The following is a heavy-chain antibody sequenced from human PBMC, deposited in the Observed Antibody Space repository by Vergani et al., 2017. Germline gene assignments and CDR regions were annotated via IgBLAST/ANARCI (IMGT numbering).Heavy chain of an antibody. CDR2: IIPIFGTA. Sequence: QVQLVQSGAEVKKPGSSVKVSCKASGGTFSSYAISWVRQAPGQGLEWMGGIIPIFGTANYAQKFQGRVTITADESTSTAYMELSSLRSEDTAVYYSARDGGLGDGYNHYYFDYWGQGTLVTVSS. J-gene: IGHJ4*02. CDR3: ARDGGLGDGYNHYYFDY. V-gene: IGHV1-69*01. CDR1: GGTFSSYA. D-gene: IGHD5-24*01.